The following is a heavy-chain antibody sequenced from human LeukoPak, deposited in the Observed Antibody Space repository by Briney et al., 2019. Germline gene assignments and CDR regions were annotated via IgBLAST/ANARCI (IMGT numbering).Heavy chain of an antibody. V-gene: IGHV4-39*01. J-gene: IGHJ4*02. CDR2: IYYSGST. D-gene: IGHD6-13*01. CDR3: ARPARSSSWYAFDY. CDR1: GGSISSSSYY. Sequence: SETLSLTCTVSGGSISSSSYYWGWIRQPPGKGLEWIGSIYYSGSTYYNPSLKSRVTISVDTSKNQFSLKLSSVTAADTAVYYCARPARSSSWYAFDYWGQGTLVTVSS.